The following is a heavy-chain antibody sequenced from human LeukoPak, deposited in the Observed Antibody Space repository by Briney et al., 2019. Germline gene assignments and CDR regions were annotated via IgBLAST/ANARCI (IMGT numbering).Heavy chain of an antibody. CDR2: INPSGGST. Sequence: ASVKVSCKASGYTFTNYYIYWVRQAPGQGLEWMGIINPSGGSTDYAQKFQGRVTMTRDTSTTTVYMELSSLRSEDTAVYYCARATWYGGNPSGAFDIWAKGQWSPSLQ. V-gene: IGHV1-46*01. CDR3: ARATWYGGNPSGAFDI. CDR1: GYTFTNYY. D-gene: IGHD4/OR15-4a*01. J-gene: IGHJ3*02.